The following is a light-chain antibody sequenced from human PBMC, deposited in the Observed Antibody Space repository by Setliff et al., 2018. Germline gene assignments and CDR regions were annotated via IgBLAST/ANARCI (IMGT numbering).Light chain of an antibody. V-gene: IGLV2-23*01. Sequence: QSALTQPASVSGSPGQSITISCTGSSSDVGSYNLVSWYQQHPAKAPKLMIYDASKRPSGVSIRFSGSKSGNTASLTISGLQAEDEADYCCCSYAGSSTLVFGTGTKVTVL. CDR1: SSDVGSYNL. CDR2: DAS. CDR3: CSYAGSSTLV. J-gene: IGLJ1*01.